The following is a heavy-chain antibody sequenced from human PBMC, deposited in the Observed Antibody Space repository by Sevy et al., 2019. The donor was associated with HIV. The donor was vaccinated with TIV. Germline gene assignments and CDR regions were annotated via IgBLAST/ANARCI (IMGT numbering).Heavy chain of an antibody. CDR2: IYHTGST. CDR3: ARTDDFGSGSLLFDY. CDR1: GDSISSGGYS. J-gene: IGHJ4*02. V-gene: IGHV4-30-2*01. D-gene: IGHD3-10*01. Sequence: SDTLSLTCAVSGDSISSGGYSWSWIRQPPGKGLEWIGYIYHTGSTYYNPSFMSRVTISIDRSKNQFSLRLSSVTAADTAVYYCARTDDFGSGSLLFDYWGQGTLVTVSS.